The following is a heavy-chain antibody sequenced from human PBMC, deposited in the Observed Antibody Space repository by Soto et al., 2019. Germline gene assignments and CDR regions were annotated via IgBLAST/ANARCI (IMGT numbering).Heavy chain of an antibody. CDR1: GFTFSSHA. D-gene: IGHD2-2*01. V-gene: IGHV3-23*01. CDR2: GSVSGGSI. CDR3: AKVPPWSVAPLAIDV. J-gene: IGHJ6*02. Sequence: GESLTLTCVASGFTFSSHAISWGRQVPGKGLEWVSTGSVSGGSIYYGESVKGRFTISRDDPKNTLYLDMNSLRVEDTAVYYCAKVPPWSVAPLAIDVWGPGTTVPVS.